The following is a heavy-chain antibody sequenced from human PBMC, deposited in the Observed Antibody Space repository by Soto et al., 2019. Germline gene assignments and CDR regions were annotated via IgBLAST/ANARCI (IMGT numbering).Heavy chain of an antibody. D-gene: IGHD2-8*01. CDR3: ARGLLYATTYFDY. V-gene: IGHV1-69*06. CDR1: GDTFTTNS. Sequence: QVQLVQSGAEVKKPVSSVKVSCKASGDTFTTNSLNWVRQAPGQGLEWMGGIIPVVGTTKYAQKYQDRVTITGDKSTNTAYMELSSLRSDDTAFYYCARGLLYATTYFDYWGQGTPVTVAS. CDR2: IIPVVGTT. J-gene: IGHJ4*02.